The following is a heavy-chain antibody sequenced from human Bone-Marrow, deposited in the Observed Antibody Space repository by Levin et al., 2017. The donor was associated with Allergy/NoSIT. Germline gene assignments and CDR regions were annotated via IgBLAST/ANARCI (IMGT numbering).Heavy chain of an antibody. CDR2: IRSKRSGGTI. CDR1: GFVFSDAW. Sequence: PGGSLRLSCAASGFVFSDAWMGWVRQAPGKGLEWVGLIRSKRSGGTIDYAAPVKTRFTLSRDDSKSVIYLDMNSLKTEDTAVYYCNLQRAPTPIDFHIWGQGALVTVSS. J-gene: IGHJ1*01. V-gene: IGHV3-15*01. CDR3: NLQRAPTPIDFHI. D-gene: IGHD2/OR15-2a*01.